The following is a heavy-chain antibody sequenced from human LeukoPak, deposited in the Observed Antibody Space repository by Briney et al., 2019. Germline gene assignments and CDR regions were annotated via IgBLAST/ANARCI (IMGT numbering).Heavy chain of an antibody. Sequence: PSVTLSLTCAVYGGSFSGYYWSWIRQPPGKGLEWIGEINHSGSTNYNPSLRSRVTISVDTSKNQFSLKLSSVTAADTAVYYCARGRWLHSSNWYWVYWGQGTLVTVSS. D-gene: IGHD6-13*01. J-gene: IGHJ4*02. CDR2: INHSGST. CDR1: GGSFSGYY. CDR3: ARGRWLHSSNWYWVY. V-gene: IGHV4-34*01.